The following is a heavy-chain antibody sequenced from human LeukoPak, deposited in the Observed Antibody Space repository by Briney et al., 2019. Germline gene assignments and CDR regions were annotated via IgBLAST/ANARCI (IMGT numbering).Heavy chain of an antibody. J-gene: IGHJ4*02. CDR2: IRFDGSNK. V-gene: IGHV3-30*02. Sequence: PGGSLRLSCAASRFTFGSFDMHGVRQAPGKGLEWVTFIRFDGSNKYYADSVKGRFTISRDNSKNTLYLQMSSLRPEDTAVYYCARQIGVSIDYWGQGTLVTVSS. D-gene: IGHD5/OR15-5a*01. CDR3: ARQIGVSIDY. CDR1: RFTFGSFD.